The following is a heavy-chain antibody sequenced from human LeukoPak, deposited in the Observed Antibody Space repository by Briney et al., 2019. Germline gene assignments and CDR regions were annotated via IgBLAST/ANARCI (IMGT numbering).Heavy chain of an antibody. Sequence: GGSLTLSCAASGFTFSNYGMHWVRQAPGKGLEWVAFIRYDGSNKCYADSVKGRFTISRDNSKNTLYLQMNSLRAEDTAVYYCAKDGTTSTYYSFDYWGQGTLGTVSS. D-gene: IGHD2/OR15-2a*01. CDR3: AKDGTTSTYYSFDY. J-gene: IGHJ4*02. CDR1: GFTFSNYG. CDR2: IRYDGSNK. V-gene: IGHV3-30*02.